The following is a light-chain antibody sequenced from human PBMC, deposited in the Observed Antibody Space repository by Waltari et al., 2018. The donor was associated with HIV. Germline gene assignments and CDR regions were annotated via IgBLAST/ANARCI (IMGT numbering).Light chain of an antibody. V-gene: IGKV3-11*01. Sequence: EIVLTQSPATLSLSPGERATLSCRASQSVGSYLAWYQHKPGQAPRLLIYDASHRASGIPPRFSGSGSGTDFTLTISRLEPEDFAVYYCQQRGTWPTFGPGTKLDIK. CDR1: QSVGSY. CDR3: QQRGTWPT. CDR2: DAS. J-gene: IGKJ2*01.